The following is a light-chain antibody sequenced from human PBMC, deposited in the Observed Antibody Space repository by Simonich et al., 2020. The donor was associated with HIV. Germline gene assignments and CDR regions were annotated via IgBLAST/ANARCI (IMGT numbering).Light chain of an antibody. J-gene: IGKJ4*01. CDR2: TAS. CDR1: QSISRY. Sequence: DIQMTQSPSSLSASLGDRVTITCRASQSISRYLNWYQQKPGKAPNLLIYTASTLQSGVPSRFSGDGSGTDFPLTITSLQPEDFATYYCQQSYVTLLTFGGGTKVEIK. CDR3: QQSYVTLLT. V-gene: IGKV1-39*01.